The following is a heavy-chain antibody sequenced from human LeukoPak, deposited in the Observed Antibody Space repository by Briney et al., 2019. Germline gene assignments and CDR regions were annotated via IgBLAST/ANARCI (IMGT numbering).Heavy chain of an antibody. D-gene: IGHD4-17*01. V-gene: IGHV3-11*01. CDR1: GFTFSDYY. Sequence: GGSLRLSCAASGFTFSDYYMSWIRQAPGKGLEWVSYISSSGSTIYYADSVKGRFTISRDNAKNSLYLQMNSLRAEDTAVYYCARDGPYGDYYYYYMDVWGKGTTVTVSS. J-gene: IGHJ6*03. CDR3: ARDGPYGDYYYYYMDV. CDR2: ISSSGSTI.